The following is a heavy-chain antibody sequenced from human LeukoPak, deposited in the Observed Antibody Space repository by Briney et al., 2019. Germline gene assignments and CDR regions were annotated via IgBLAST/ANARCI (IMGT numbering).Heavy chain of an antibody. Sequence: SVKVSCKASGGTFSTFSITWVRQAPGQGLEWMGGIIPVFGTANYAQQFQGRVAVATDESTSTAYLELSSLISEDTAIYYCARVDRYHYYLDVWGKGTTVTVSS. J-gene: IGHJ6*03. CDR2: IIPVFGTA. CDR3: ARVDRYHYYLDV. CDR1: GGTFSTFS. V-gene: IGHV1-69*05.